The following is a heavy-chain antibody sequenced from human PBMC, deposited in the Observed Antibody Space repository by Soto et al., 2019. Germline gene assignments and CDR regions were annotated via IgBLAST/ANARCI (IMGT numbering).Heavy chain of an antibody. J-gene: IGHJ2*01. V-gene: IGHV4-39*01. D-gene: IGHD3-10*02. CDR2: IYYSGNT. CDR3: FFFQAEDGIRDVRSVSAFLLNRSSDL. Sequence: EWIGSIYYSGNTYYNPSLKSRVTISVDTAKNQFSLKLSSVTAADTAVYYFFFFQAEDGIRDVRSVSAFLLNRSSDL.